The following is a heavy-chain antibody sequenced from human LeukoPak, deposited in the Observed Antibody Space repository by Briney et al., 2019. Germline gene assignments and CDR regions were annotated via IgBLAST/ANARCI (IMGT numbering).Heavy chain of an antibody. CDR3: ARGRMAVAGSYEY. D-gene: IGHD6-19*01. CDR2: IKPDGSEK. V-gene: IGHV3-7*05. CDR1: GITFGSYW. J-gene: IGHJ4*02. Sequence: GGSLRLSCAASGITFGSYWMTWVRRAPGKGLEGVANIKPDGSEKHYVDSVEGRFTISRDNAKKSLFLEMNSLRAEDTAVYYCARGRMAVAGSYEYWGQGTLVTVST.